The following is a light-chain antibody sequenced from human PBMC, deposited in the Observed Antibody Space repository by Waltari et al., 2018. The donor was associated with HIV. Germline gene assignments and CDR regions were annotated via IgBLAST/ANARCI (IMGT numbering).Light chain of an antibody. J-gene: IGLJ3*02. CDR3: SSYSPRDSVV. CDR1: TSDLSSLNF. Sequence: HSVLTKPASVSGSPGQSITISCSGPTSDLSSLNFVSWYQQSPGSAPKLIIFEVSSRPSGISDRFSGSKSGDTASLTISALRTEDEADYFCSSYSPRDSVVFGGGTKVTVL. V-gene: IGLV2-14*01. CDR2: EVS.